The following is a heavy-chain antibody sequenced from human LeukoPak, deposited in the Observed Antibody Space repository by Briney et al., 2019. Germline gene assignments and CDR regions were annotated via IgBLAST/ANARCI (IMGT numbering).Heavy chain of an antibody. CDR1: GFMFSSYG. V-gene: IGHV3-33*01. D-gene: IGHD6-13*01. CDR2: IWYDGSNK. Sequence: GGSLRLSCAASGFMFSSYGMHWVRQAPGKGLEWVAVIWYDGSNKYYADSVKGRFTISRDTPKNTLYLQMNSLRVEDTAVYYCARVGSTWSRLYYFDYWGQGNLVTVSS. J-gene: IGHJ4*02. CDR3: ARVGSTWSRLYYFDY.